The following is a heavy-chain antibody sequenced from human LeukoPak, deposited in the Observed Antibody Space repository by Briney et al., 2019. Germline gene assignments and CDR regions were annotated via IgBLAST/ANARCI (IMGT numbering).Heavy chain of an antibody. D-gene: IGHD3-3*01. Sequence: GGSLRLSCAASGFTFSSYWMNWVRQAPGKGLVWVSRINSDGSSTSYADSVKGRFTSSRDNAKNTLYLQMNSLRAEDTAVYYCARVGDFWSGYFRSDYYYYYGMDVWGQGTTVTVSS. CDR2: INSDGSST. CDR3: ARVGDFWSGYFRSDYYYYYGMDV. J-gene: IGHJ6*02. CDR1: GFTFSSYW. V-gene: IGHV3-74*01.